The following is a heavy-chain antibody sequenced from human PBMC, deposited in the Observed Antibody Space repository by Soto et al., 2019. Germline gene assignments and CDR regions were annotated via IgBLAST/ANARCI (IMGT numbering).Heavy chain of an antibody. J-gene: IGHJ4*02. CDR1: GYTFTSYG. CDR2: ISAYNGNT. CDR3: ARLLCGGSCCSASDFDY. D-gene: IGHD2-15*01. Sequence: ASVKVSCKASGYTFTSYGISWVRQAPGQGLEWMGWISAYNGNTNYAQKLQGRVTMTTDTSTSTAYMELRSLRSDDTAVYYCARLLCGGSCCSASDFDYWGQGTLLTLS. V-gene: IGHV1-18*01.